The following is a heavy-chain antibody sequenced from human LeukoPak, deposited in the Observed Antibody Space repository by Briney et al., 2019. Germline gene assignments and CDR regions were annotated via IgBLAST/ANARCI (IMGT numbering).Heavy chain of an antibody. V-gene: IGHV1-69*04. J-gene: IGHJ4*02. CDR2: IIPIFGIA. Sequence: GSSVKVSCKASGGTFSSYAISWVRQDPGQGLEWMERIIPIFGIANYAQKFQGRVTITADKSTSTAYMELSSLRSEDTAVYYCARIWEVGWYAYWGQGTLVTVSS. CDR1: GGTFSSYA. CDR3: ARIWEVGWYAY. D-gene: IGHD6-19*01.